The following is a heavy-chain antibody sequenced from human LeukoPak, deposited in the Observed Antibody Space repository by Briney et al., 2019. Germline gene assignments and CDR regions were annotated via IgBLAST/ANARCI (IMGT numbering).Heavy chain of an antibody. V-gene: IGHV3-21*01. J-gene: IGHJ5*02. Sequence: PGGSLRLSCAASEFTFSSYTMSWVRQAPGKGLEWVSSTSSSSTYIYYADSVKGRFTISRDNARNSLYLQMNSLRAEDTAVYYCARVAGFGELLGWFDPWGQGTLVTVSS. CDR3: ARVAGFGELLGWFDP. CDR2: TSSSSTYI. D-gene: IGHD3-10*01. CDR1: EFTFSSYT.